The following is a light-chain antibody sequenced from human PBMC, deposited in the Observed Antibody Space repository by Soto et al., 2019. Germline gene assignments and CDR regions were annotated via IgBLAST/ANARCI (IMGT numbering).Light chain of an antibody. CDR1: QSVSSSY. Sequence: EIVLTQSPGTMSLSPGERATLSCRASQSVSSSYLAWYQQKPGQAPRLLIHGASSRATGIPDRFSGSGSGTDFTVTISRLEPEDFALYYCQQYGSSPMITFGQGTRLEIK. J-gene: IGKJ5*01. CDR3: QQYGSSPMIT. V-gene: IGKV3-20*01. CDR2: GAS.